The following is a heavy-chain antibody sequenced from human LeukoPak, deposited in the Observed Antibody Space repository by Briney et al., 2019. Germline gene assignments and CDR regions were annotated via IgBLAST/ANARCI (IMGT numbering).Heavy chain of an antibody. Sequence: GASVKVSCKASGYTFIDYCIHWVRQAPGQGLEWMGWINPNSGGTNYAQKFRGRVTMTRDTSISTAYMELSRLRSDDTAVYFCARKDIAVAGLHYYGMDVWGQGTTVTVSS. CDR3: ARKDIAVAGLHYYGMDV. D-gene: IGHD6-19*01. CDR2: INPNSGGT. J-gene: IGHJ6*02. V-gene: IGHV1-2*02. CDR1: GYTFIDYC.